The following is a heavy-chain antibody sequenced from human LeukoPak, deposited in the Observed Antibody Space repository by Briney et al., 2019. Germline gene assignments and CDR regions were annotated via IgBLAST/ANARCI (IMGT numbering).Heavy chain of an antibody. CDR3: AKVHDILTGYFDY. J-gene: IGHJ4*02. D-gene: IGHD3-9*01. CDR1: GGSISSYY. CDR2: ISDSGGST. V-gene: IGHV3-23*01. Sequence: ETLSLTCTVSGGSISSYYWSWIRQPPGKGLEWVSAISDSGGSTYYADSVKGRFTISRDNSKNTLYLQMNSLRAEDTAVYYCAKVHDILTGYFDYWGQGTLVTVSS.